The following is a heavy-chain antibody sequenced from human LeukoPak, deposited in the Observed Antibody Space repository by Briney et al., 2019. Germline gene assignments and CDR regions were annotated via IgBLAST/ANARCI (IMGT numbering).Heavy chain of an antibody. CDR3: ASLRYRYNWNKDAFDI. V-gene: IGHV4-34*01. D-gene: IGHD1/OR15-1a*01. Sequence: PSETLSLTCAVYGGSFSGYSWNWIRQPPVKGLEWIGEINHSGSTNYNPSLKSRVTISVDTSKNQFSLKLSSVTAADTAVYYCASLRYRYNWNKDAFDIWGQGTMVTVSS. J-gene: IGHJ3*02. CDR2: INHSGST. CDR1: GGSFSGYS.